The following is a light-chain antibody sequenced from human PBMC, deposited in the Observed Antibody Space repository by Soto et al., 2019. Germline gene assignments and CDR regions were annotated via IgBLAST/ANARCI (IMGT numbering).Light chain of an antibody. J-gene: IGKJ1*01. CDR2: KAS. CDR1: QSISSG. V-gene: IGKV1-5*03. Sequence: DIQMTQSPSTLSASVGDRVTITCRASQSISSGLAWHQQKPGKAPKLLIYKASSLQSGVPSRFSGSGSGTEFTLTISSLQPDDFATYYCQQYGNYWTFGQGTKVDIK. CDR3: QQYGNYWT.